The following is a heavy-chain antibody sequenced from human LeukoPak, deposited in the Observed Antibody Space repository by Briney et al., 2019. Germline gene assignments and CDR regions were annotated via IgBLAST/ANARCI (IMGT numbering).Heavy chain of an antibody. D-gene: IGHD3-3*01. Sequence: GTTCYNPSLKSRVTVSVDRSKRQISLKLSSVTAADTAVYYCARDLPSLYYDFWSGYYYGMDVWGQGTTVTVSS. V-gene: IGHV4-30-4*05. J-gene: IGHJ6*02. CDR3: ARDLPSLYYDFWSGYYYGMDV. CDR2: GTT.